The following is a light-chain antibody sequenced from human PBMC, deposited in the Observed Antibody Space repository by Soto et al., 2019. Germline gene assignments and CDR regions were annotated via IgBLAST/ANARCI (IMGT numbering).Light chain of an antibody. J-gene: IGKJ1*01. CDR1: QSVDSNY. CDR2: DAS. CDR3: QYYGNSPLT. V-gene: IGKV3-20*01. Sequence: EVVMTQSPATLSVSPGERATLSCRASQSVDSNYLAWYQQKPGQAPRVLIYDASIRATGIPDRFSGSGSGTDFTLTITRLEPEDFAVYYCQYYGNSPLTFGQGTKVDIK.